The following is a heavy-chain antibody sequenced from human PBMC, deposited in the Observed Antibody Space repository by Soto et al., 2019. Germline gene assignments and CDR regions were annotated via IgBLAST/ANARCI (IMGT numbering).Heavy chain of an antibody. J-gene: IGHJ4*02. CDR2: ITPFDGDV. D-gene: IGHD1-26*01. V-gene: IGHV1-45*02. Sequence: QTQLVQSGAEVKKTGSTVTVSCKALGNTFTYRYLHWVRQATGQALEWMGWITPFDGDVHYAQKFQERVTITRDRSINTAYMRMSSLRSEDTAMYYCASGGAGSGPFTWELPDHWGQGTLVTVSS. CDR3: ASGGAGSGPFTWELPDH. CDR1: GNTFTYRY.